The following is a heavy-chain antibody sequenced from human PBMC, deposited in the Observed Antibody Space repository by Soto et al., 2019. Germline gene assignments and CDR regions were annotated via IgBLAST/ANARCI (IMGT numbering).Heavy chain of an antibody. CDR2: ISYDGSNK. CDR1: GFTFSSYA. D-gene: IGHD2-21*02. V-gene: IGHV3-30-3*01. J-gene: IGHJ4*02. CDR3: ARYQKKIVVVTASPSFDY. Sequence: GGSLRLSCAASGFTFSSYAMHWVRQAPGKGLEWVAVISYDGSNKYYADSVKGRFTISRDNSKNTLYLQMNSLRAEDTAVYYCARYQKKIVVVTASPSFDYWGQGTLVTVSS.